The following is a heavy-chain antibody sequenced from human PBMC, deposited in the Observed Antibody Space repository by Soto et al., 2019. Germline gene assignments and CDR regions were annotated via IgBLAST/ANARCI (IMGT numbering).Heavy chain of an antibody. D-gene: IGHD3-22*01. CDR3: ARTAYYTDSSGYCRDY. J-gene: IGHJ4*02. CDR2: IDWDDDK. CDR1: GFSLITRGMC. Sequence: SGPTLVNPTQTLTLTCTFSGFSLITRGMCVTWIRQPPGKALEWLALIDWDDDKYYSTSLKTRLTISKDTSKNQVVLTMTNMDPVDTATYFCARTAYYTDSSGYCRDYWGQGALVTVSS. V-gene: IGHV2-70*01.